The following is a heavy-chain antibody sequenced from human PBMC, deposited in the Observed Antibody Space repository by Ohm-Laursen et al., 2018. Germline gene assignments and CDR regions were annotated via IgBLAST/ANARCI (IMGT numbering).Heavy chain of an antibody. CDR2: IYTSGST. Sequence: SDTLSLTCTVSGGSISSYYWSWIRQPAGKGLEWIGRIYTSGSTNYNPSLKSRVTMPVDTSKNHFSLKLSSVTAADTAVYYCASSYSGSYLYYFDYWGQGTLVTVSS. CDR1: GGSISSYY. CDR3: ASSYSGSYLYYFDY. D-gene: IGHD1-26*01. J-gene: IGHJ4*02. V-gene: IGHV4-4*07.